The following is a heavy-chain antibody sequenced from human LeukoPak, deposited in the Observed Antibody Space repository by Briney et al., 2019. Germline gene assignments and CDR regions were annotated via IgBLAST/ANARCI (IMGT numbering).Heavy chain of an antibody. Sequence: GGSLRLSCAASGFTFSSYAMSWVRQAPGKGLEWVSAISGSGGSTYYADPVKGRFTISRDNSKNTLYLQMNSLRAEDTAVYYCAKDQQLVPTLFDYWGQGTLVTVSS. CDR1: GFTFSSYA. D-gene: IGHD6-13*01. CDR2: ISGSGGST. CDR3: AKDQQLVPTLFDY. J-gene: IGHJ4*02. V-gene: IGHV3-23*01.